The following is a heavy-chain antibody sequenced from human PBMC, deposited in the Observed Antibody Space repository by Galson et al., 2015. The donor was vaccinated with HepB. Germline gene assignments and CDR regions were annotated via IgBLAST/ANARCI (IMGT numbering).Heavy chain of an antibody. V-gene: IGHV3-9*01. CDR2: INWNSGDI. Sequence: SLRLSCAASGFTFDDYAMHWVRQAPGKGLEWVSGINWNSGDIGYADSVKGRFTISRDNAKNSLYLQMNSLRAEDTALYHCAKDWGYSYGGNYFDYWGQGTLVTVSS. J-gene: IGHJ4*02. D-gene: IGHD5-18*01. CDR3: AKDWGYSYGGNYFDY. CDR1: GFTFDDYA.